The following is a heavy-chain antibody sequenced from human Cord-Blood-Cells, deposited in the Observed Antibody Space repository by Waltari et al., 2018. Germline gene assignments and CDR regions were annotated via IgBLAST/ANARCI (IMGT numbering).Heavy chain of an antibody. D-gene: IGHD5-12*01. J-gene: IGHJ4*02. CDR2: IYYSGST. CDR3: ARLAAGYSGYDFDY. V-gene: IGHV4-59*01. CDR1: GGSISSYY. Sequence: QVQLQESGPRLVKPSETLSLTCTVSGGSISSYYWSWTRQPPGKGLEWIGYIYYSGSTNYNPSLKSRVTIAVDTSKNQFSLKLSSVTAADTAVYYCARLAAGYSGYDFDYWGQGTLVTVSS.